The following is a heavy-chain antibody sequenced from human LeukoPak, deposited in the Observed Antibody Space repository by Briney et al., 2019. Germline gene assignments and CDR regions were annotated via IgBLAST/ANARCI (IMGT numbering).Heavy chain of an antibody. CDR1: GYSFTSHW. V-gene: IGHV5-51*01. D-gene: IGHD3-9*01. J-gene: IGHJ4*02. CDR2: IYPGDSDT. CDR3: ARSLGYFDWSSYIDY. Sequence: GESLKISCKGSGYSFTSHWIAWVRQMPGKGLEWMGIIYPGDSDTRYSPSFQGQVTISADKSISTAYLQWSSLKASDTAMYYCARSLGYFDWSSYIDYWGQGTLVTVSS.